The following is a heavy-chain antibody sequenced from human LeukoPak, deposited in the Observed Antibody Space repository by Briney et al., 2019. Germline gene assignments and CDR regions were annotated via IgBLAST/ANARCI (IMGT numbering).Heavy chain of an antibody. Sequence: GGSLRLSCAASGFTFSDYYMSWIRQAPGKGLEWVSYISLSGRTIYYADSVKGRFTISRDNAKNSLYLQMNSLRAEDTAVYYCARVLSSGWYKNWFDPWGQGTLVTVSS. V-gene: IGHV3-11*01. CDR3: ARVLSSGWYKNWFDP. CDR1: GFTFSDYY. CDR2: ISLSGRTI. J-gene: IGHJ5*02. D-gene: IGHD6-19*01.